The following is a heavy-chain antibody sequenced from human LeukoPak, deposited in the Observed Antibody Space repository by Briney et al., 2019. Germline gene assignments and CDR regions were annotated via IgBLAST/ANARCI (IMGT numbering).Heavy chain of an antibody. CDR2: INSDGSST. Sequence: GGSLRLSCAASGFTFSSYGMHWVRHAPGKGLVWVSRINSDGSSTNYADSVKGRFTISRDNAKNTLYLQMNSLRAEDTAVYYCARGGATTFAYWGQGTLVTVSS. J-gene: IGHJ4*02. D-gene: IGHD5-12*01. CDR1: GFTFSSYG. V-gene: IGHV3-74*01. CDR3: ARGGATTFAY.